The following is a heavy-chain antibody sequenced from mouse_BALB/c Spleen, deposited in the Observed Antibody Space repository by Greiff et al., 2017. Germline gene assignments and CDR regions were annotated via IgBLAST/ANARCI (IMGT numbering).Heavy chain of an antibody. J-gene: IGHJ3*01. D-gene: IGHD6-5*01. CDR1: GYSITSDYA. CDR3: ARGEAYGFAY. Sequence: EVQLQESGPGLVKPSQSLSLTCTVTGYSITSDYAWNWIRQFPGNKLEWMGYISYSGSTSYNPSLKSRISITRDTSKNQFFLQLNSVTTEDTATYYCARGEAYGFAYWGQGTLVTVSA. V-gene: IGHV3-2*02. CDR2: ISYSGST.